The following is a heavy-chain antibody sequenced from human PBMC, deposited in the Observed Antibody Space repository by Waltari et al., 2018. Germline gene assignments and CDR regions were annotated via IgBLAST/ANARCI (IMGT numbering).Heavy chain of an antibody. D-gene: IGHD5-12*01. Sequence: QVFLVESGGGVVQPGDSLRLSCVSSGFNFNIYALHWVRRAPGKGLEWVAFTRFDGINKHYADSVKGRFTISRDNIENTLYLQMNSLRGEDSAIYYCAREDIVSATQWRGNQYRGNSGYDLWGQGTLVSVSS. CDR2: TRFDGINK. CDR1: GFNFNIYA. V-gene: IGHV3-30*02. J-gene: IGHJ4*01. CDR3: AREDIVSATQWRGNQYRGNSGYDL.